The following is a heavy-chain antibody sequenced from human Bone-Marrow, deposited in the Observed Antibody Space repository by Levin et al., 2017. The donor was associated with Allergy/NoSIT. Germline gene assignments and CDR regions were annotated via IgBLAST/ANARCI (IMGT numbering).Heavy chain of an antibody. V-gene: IGHV3-53*01. Sequence: PGGSLRLSCAASGFTVSSNYMSWVRQAPGKGPEWVSVIYSGGSTYYADSVKGRFTISRDNSKNTLYLQMNSLIAEDTAVYYCARGWFGELLSHWGQGTLVTVSS. D-gene: IGHD3-10*01. CDR2: IYSGGST. CDR1: GFTVSSNY. J-gene: IGHJ4*02. CDR3: ARGWFGELLSH.